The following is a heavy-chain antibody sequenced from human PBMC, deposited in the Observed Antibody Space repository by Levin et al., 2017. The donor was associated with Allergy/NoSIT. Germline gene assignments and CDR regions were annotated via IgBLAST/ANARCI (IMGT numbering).Heavy chain of an antibody. CDR2: IINSGVGT. V-gene: IGHV3-23*01. CDR3: PKDAIRGSDQPYYFDY. D-gene: IGHD6-19*01. CDR1: GFTFNNYA. J-gene: IGHJ4*01. Sequence: PSETLSLTCAASGFTFNNYAMSWVRQAPGKGLEWVSAIINSGVGTYYADSVKGRFTISRDNSKNTMYLQMNTLRAEDTAVYFCPKDAIRGSDQPYYFDYWGHGTLVTASS.